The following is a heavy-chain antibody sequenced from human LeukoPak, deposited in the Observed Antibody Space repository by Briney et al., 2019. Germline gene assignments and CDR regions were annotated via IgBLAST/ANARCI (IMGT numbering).Heavy chain of an antibody. Sequence: PSETLSLTCTVSGGSISSSSYYWGWIRQPPGKGLEWIGSIYYSGSTYYNPSLKSRVTISVDTSKNQFSLKLSSVTAADTAVYYCASYTYSGSTYFQHWGQGTLVTVSS. CDR3: ASYTYSGSTYFQH. CDR1: GGSISSSSYY. D-gene: IGHD1-26*01. CDR2: IYYSGST. V-gene: IGHV4-39*01. J-gene: IGHJ1*01.